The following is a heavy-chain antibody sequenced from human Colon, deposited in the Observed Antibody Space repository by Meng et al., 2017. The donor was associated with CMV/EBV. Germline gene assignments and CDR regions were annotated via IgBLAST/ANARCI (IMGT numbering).Heavy chain of an antibody. D-gene: IGHD5-18*01. J-gene: IGHJ4*02. CDR2: ISPNSGST. CDR1: GYTFTGYY. CDR3: AKASGYSYGQGEY. Sequence: ASVKVSCKASGYTFTGYYMHWVRQAPGQGLEWMGWISPNSGSTNYAQKLQGRVTMTTDTSISTAYMELSRLRADDTAVYYCAKASGYSYGQGEYWGQGTLVPVPQ. V-gene: IGHV1-2*02.